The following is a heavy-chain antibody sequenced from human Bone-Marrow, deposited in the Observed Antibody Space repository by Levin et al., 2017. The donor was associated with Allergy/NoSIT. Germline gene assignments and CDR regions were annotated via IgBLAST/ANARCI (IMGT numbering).Heavy chain of an antibody. CDR3: AREKGGRPYNFDC. D-gene: IGHD4-11*01. CDR1: GFTFSDYY. V-gene: IGHV3-72*01. CDR2: IRNKDHSYAT. J-gene: IGHJ4*02. Sequence: GGSLRLSCAVSGFTFSDYYMDWVRQAPGKGLEWVGRIRNKDHSYATEYAASVKGRFTISGDDSKKSLFLQMNSLETEDTAVYYCAREKGGRPYNFDCWGQGTLVTVSS.